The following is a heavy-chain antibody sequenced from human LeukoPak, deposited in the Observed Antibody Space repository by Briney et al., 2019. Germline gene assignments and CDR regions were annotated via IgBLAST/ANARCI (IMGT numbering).Heavy chain of an antibody. CDR1: GFTFSSYG. CDR2: IWYDGSNK. J-gene: IGHJ4*02. CDR3: ARERSSDYGKLSY. Sequence: GGSLRLSCAASGFTFSSYGMHWVRQAPGKGLEWVAVIWYDGSNKYYADSVKGRFTISRDNSKNTLYLQMNSLRAEDTAVYYCARERSSDYGKLSYWGQGTLVTVSS. D-gene: IGHD4-17*01. V-gene: IGHV3-33*01.